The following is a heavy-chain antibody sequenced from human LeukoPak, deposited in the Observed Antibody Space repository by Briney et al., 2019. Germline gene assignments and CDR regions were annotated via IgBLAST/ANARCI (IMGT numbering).Heavy chain of an antibody. CDR2: ISSSSAYV. J-gene: IGHJ4*02. CDR3: AKADYDSDY. D-gene: IGHD3-3*01. Sequence: PGGSLRLSCVASGFTFSDFGMNWVRQAPGRGLEWVSSISSSSAYVYYADSVKGRFIISRENAKNTLYLQMNSLRAEDTAVYYCAKADYDSDYWGQGTLVTVSS. V-gene: IGHV3-21*04. CDR1: GFTFSDFG.